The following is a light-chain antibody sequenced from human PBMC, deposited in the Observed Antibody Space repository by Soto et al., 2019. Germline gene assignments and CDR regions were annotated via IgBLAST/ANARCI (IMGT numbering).Light chain of an antibody. CDR2: GAS. V-gene: IGKV3-15*01. J-gene: IGKJ5*01. Sequence: IVMTQSPATLSVSPWERATLSFRASQSVSSNLAWYQQKPGQAPRLLIYGASTRATGIPARFSGSGSGTEFTLTISSLQSEDFAVYYCQQRSNWPINFGQGTRLEIK. CDR1: QSVSSN. CDR3: QQRSNWPIN.